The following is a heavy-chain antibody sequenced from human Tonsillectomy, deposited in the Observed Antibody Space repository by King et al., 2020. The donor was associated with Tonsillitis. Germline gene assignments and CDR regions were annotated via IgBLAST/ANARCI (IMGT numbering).Heavy chain of an antibody. J-gene: IGHJ5*01. D-gene: IGHD5-24*01. CDR2: ISGDGSKT. V-gene: IGHV3-43*01. Sequence: VQLVESGGVVVQPGGSLRLSCAASGFTFDDYSMHWVRQVPGESLEWVSLISGDGSKTYYADSVKGRFTMSRDNSKNSLYLQMNSLPPEDAALYFCAKIARKGQLMDWFDSWGQGTLVTVSS. CDR3: AKIARKGQLMDWFDS. CDR1: GFTFDDYS.